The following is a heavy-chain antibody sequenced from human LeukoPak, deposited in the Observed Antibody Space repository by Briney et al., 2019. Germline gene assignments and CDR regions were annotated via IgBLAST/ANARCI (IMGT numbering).Heavy chain of an antibody. CDR2: ISAYNGNT. V-gene: IGHV1-18*01. CDR3: ARASYSSSWEGWDYYYYGMDV. D-gene: IGHD6-13*01. Sequence: ASVKVSCKASGGTFGSYAISWVRQAPGQGLEWMGWISAYNGNTNYAQKLQGRVTMTTDTSTSTAYMELRSLRSDDTAVYYCARASYSSSWEGWDYYYYGMDVWGQGTTVTVSS. CDR1: GGTFGSYA. J-gene: IGHJ6*02.